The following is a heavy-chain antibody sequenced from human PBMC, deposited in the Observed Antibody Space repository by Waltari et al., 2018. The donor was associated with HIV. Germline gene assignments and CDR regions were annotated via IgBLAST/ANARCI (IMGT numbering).Heavy chain of an antibody. CDR1: GLSFDKAW. CDR2: VRSKTDGGTA. CDR3: TTEEGYASGTFLDY. V-gene: IGHV3-15*01. Sequence: EVQLVESGGDLVKPGGCLRLSCAGSGLSFDKAWMTWVRQAPGKGLEWIGRVRSKTDGGTADYAAVVKGRFTISRDDSGNTLYLQMSSLEVEDTAVYYCTTEEGYASGTFLDYWGQGTLVIVSS. D-gene: IGHD3-10*01. J-gene: IGHJ4*02.